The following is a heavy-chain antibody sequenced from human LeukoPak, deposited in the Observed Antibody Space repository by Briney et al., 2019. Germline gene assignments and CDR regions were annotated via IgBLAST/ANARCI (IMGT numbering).Heavy chain of an antibody. J-gene: IGHJ6*03. CDR2: INPSRGNT. V-gene: IGHV1-46*01. CDR1: GYTLTTHY. CDR3: ARGGHCGADCLPTFHYYFMDV. Sequence: GASVKVSCKASGYTLTTHYMYWVRQAPGQGLEWIGIINPSRGNTNYAQKFQGRVTMTRDVSTSTVYMELSSLRSEDTAEYYCARGGHCGADCLPTFHYYFMDVWGKGTTGTVS. D-gene: IGHD2-21*02.